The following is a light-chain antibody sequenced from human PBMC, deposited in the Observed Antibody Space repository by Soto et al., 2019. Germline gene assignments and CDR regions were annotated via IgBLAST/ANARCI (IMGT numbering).Light chain of an antibody. CDR2: AAS. V-gene: IGKV1-9*01. J-gene: IGKJ5*01. Sequence: DIQMTQSPSSLSPSIGEIVTITCRASQVISTSLAWYQVKPGIAPKLLIYAASTLESGVPSRFSATVSGTEFSLTITSLQPEDFATYYCQQLFDSPITFGQGTRLEIK. CDR1: QVISTS. CDR3: QQLFDSPIT.